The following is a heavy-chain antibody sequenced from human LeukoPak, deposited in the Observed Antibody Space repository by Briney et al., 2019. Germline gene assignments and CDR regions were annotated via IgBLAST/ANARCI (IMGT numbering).Heavy chain of an antibody. CDR1: GYTFTGYY. Sequence: ASVKVSCKASGYTFTGYYMHWVRQAPGQGLEWMGRINPNSGGTNYAQKFQGRVTMTRDTSISTAYMELSRLRFDDTAVYYCARVPRRDGYNSLFFDYWGQGTLVTVSS. CDR3: ARVPRRDGYNSLFFDY. CDR2: INPNSGGT. D-gene: IGHD5-24*01. V-gene: IGHV1-2*06. J-gene: IGHJ4*02.